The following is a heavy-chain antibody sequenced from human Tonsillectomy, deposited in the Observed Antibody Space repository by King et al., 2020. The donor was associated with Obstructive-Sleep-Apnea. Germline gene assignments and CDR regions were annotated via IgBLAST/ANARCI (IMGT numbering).Heavy chain of an antibody. J-gene: IGHJ4*02. V-gene: IGHV3-9*01. CDR2: ISWNSGSI. D-gene: IGHD4-11*01. Sequence: VQLVESGGGLVQPGRSLRLSCAASGFTFDDYAMHWVRQAPGKGLEWVSGISWNSGSIDYADSVKGRSTISRDYAKNSLYLQMNSLRAEDTALYYCAKGLGASNDYWGQGTLVTVSS. CDR3: AKGLGASNDY. CDR1: GFTFDDYA.